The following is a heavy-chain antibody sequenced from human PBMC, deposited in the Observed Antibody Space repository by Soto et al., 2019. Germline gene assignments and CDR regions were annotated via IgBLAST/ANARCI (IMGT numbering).Heavy chain of an antibody. CDR1: GFTFSSYE. V-gene: IGHV3-48*03. Sequence: GGSLRLSCAASGFTFSSYEMNWVRQAPGKGLEWVSYISSSGSTIYYADSVKGRFTISRDNAKNSLYLQMNSLRAEDTAVYYFARVTRDCGGDCYRWFDPWGQGTLVTVSS. CDR3: ARVTRDCGGDCYRWFDP. D-gene: IGHD2-21*02. CDR2: ISSSGSTI. J-gene: IGHJ5*02.